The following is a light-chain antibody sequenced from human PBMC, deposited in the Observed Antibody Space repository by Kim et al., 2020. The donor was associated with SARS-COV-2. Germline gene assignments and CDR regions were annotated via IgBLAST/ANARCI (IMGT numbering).Light chain of an antibody. CDR3: SSFAAGNSLL. J-gene: IGLJ2*01. Sequence: GQSVTISCSGTSSDSGIYNYVSWYQQHPGKTPKLLIYEVSKRPSGVPDRFSGSKSGNTASLTVSGLQADDEADYYCSSFAAGNSLLFGGGTQLTVL. CDR1: SSDSGIYNY. CDR2: EVS. V-gene: IGLV2-8*01.